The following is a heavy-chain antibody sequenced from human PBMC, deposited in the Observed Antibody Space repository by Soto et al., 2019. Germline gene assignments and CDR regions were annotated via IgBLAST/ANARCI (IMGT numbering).Heavy chain of an antibody. V-gene: IGHV4-59*08. CDR2: MYYSGST. D-gene: IGHD2-15*01. CDR1: GGSISGSY. J-gene: IGHJ4*02. Sequence: SETLSLTCTVSGGSISGSYWSWIRQPPGKGLEWIGYMYYSGSTNYNPSLKSRVTISVDTSKNQFSLKLSSVTAADTAVYYCARHTPAISISDHWGQGTLVTVSS. CDR3: ARHTPAISISDH.